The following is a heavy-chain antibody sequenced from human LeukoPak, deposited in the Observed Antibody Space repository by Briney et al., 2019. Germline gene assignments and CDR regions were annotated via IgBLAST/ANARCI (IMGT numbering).Heavy chain of an antibody. V-gene: IGHV3-7*01. CDR3: ARDPDTAMVQNRDAFDI. CDR1: GFTFSRYW. Sequence: PGGSLRLSCAASGFTFSRYWMSWVRQAPGKGLEWVANIKQDGSEKYYVDSVKGRFTISRDNAKNSLYLQMNSLRAEDTAVYYCARDPDTAMVQNRDAFDIWGQGTMVTVSS. J-gene: IGHJ3*02. CDR2: IKQDGSEK. D-gene: IGHD5-18*01.